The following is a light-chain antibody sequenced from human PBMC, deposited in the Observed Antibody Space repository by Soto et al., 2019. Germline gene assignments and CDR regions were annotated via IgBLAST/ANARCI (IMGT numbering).Light chain of an antibody. Sequence: DVQMTQSPSTLSASVGDRVTITCRASQTIGSLLAWYQQKPGKAPNLLIYKASSLESGVPSRFSGSGIGTEFTLTIPGLQPDDFASYHWQHYNRWAFGQGTKVEI. J-gene: IGKJ1*01. CDR2: KAS. V-gene: IGKV1-5*03. CDR3: QHYNRWA. CDR1: QTIGSL.